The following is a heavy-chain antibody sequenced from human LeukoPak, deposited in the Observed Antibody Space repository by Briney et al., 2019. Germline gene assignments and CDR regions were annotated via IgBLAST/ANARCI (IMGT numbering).Heavy chain of an antibody. D-gene: IGHD3-10*01. Sequence: GGSLRLSCAASGFTFSSYWMHWVRQAPGKGLVWVSRINSDGSSTSYADSVKGRFTISRDNSKDTLYLHVNSLRAEDTAVYYCAKVNTYGSHYYFDYWGQGTLVTVSS. CDR3: AKVNTYGSHYYFDY. J-gene: IGHJ4*02. CDR1: GFTFSSYW. CDR2: INSDGSST. V-gene: IGHV3-74*01.